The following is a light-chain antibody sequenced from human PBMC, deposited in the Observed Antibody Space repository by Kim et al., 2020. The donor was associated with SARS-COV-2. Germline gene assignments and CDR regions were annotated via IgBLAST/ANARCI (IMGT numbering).Light chain of an antibody. CDR2: RNN. CDR1: TSNFGCNY. Sequence: GQWLTISCSGRTSNFGCNYVSWYQQLPGSAPNLLIYRNNQRPAGVPDRFSGSKSGTSASLAISGLRSEDAAAYYCATWDASLRGRVFGGGTKLTVL. J-gene: IGLJ3*02. CDR3: ATWDASLRGRV. V-gene: IGLV1-47*01.